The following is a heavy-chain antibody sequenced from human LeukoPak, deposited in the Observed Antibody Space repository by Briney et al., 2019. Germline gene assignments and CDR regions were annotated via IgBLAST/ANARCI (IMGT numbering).Heavy chain of an antibody. V-gene: IGHV3-23*01. CDR1: GFTFSSYA. D-gene: IGHD3-22*01. Sequence: GGSLRLSCAASGFTFSSYAMSWVRQAPGKGLEWVSAISGSGGSTYYADSVEGRFTISRDNSKNTLYLQMNSLRAEDTAVYYCAKDRPVDYYDSSGDAFDIWGQGTMVTVSS. J-gene: IGHJ3*02. CDR2: ISGSGGST. CDR3: AKDRPVDYYDSSGDAFDI.